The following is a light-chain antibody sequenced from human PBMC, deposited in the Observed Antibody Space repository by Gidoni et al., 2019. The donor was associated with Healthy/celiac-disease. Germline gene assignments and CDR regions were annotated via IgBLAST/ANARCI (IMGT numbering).Light chain of an antibody. CDR3: QQYGSSPLT. CDR2: ATS. Sequence: IVLTQSPGTLSLSPGERAALSCRASQSVSSSYLAWYQHKPGQAPRLLIYATSSRATGIPDRFSGSGSGTDFTLAISRLEPEDFAVYYCQQYGSSPLTFGGGTKVEIK. J-gene: IGKJ4*01. V-gene: IGKV3-20*01. CDR1: QSVSSSY.